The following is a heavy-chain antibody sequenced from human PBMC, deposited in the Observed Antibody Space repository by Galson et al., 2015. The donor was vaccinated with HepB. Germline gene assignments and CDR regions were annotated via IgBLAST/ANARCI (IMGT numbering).Heavy chain of an antibody. CDR3: TRASGDSSSGWFDP. V-gene: IGHV3-73*01. J-gene: IGHJ5*02. D-gene: IGHD6-6*01. CDR2: IRNKANSYAT. CDR1: GFTFSGSA. Sequence: SLRLSCAASGFTFSGSAIHWVRQAPGKGLEWVGRIRNKANSYATAHAASLKGRFTISRDDSKKTAYLQMNSLKTEDTAVYYCTRASGDSSSGWFDPWGQGTLVTVSS.